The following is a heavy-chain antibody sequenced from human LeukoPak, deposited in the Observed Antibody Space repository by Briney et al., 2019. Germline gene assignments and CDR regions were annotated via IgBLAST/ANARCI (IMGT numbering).Heavy chain of an antibody. CDR2: IRYDGSNK. J-gene: IGHJ4*02. CDR1: GFTFSSYG. CDR3: AKDTPNYYDGSGYFDY. V-gene: IGHV3-30*02. Sequence: GGSLRLSCAASGFTFSSYGMHWVRQAPGKGLQGVAFIRYDGSNKYYADSVNGRFTISRDNSKNTLYLQMNSLRAEDTAVYYCAKDTPNYYDGSGYFDYWGQGTLVTVSS. D-gene: IGHD3-22*01.